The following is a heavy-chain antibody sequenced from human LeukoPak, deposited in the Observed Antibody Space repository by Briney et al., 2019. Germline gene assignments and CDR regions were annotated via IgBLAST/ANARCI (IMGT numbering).Heavy chain of an antibody. J-gene: IGHJ6*02. CDR2: INHSGST. V-gene: IGHV4-34*01. CDR3: AREAPYYDFWSGYWAYYGMDV. D-gene: IGHD3-3*01. Sequence: PSETLSLTCAVYGGSFSGYYWSWIRQPPGKGLEWIGEINHSGSTNYNPSLKSRVTISVDTSKNQFSLKLSSVTAADTAVYYCAREAPYYDFWSGYWAYYGMDVWGQGTTVTVSS. CDR1: GGSFSGYY.